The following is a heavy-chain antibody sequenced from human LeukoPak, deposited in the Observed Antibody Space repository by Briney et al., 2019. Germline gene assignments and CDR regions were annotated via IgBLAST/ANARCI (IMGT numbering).Heavy chain of an antibody. CDR3: ARGRIVVVPAATVYYGMDV. V-gene: IGHV4-34*01. D-gene: IGHD2-2*01. CDR1: GGSFSGYY. CDR2: INHSGST. Sequence: SETLSLTCAVYGGSFSGYYWSWIRQPPGKGLEGIGEINHSGSTNYNPSLKSRVTISVDTSKNQFSLKLSSVTAADTAVYYCARGRIVVVPAATVYYGMDVWGKGTTVTVSS. J-gene: IGHJ6*04.